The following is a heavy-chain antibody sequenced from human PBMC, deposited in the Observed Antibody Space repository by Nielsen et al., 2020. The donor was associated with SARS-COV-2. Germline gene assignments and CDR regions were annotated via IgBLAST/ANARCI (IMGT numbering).Heavy chain of an antibody. D-gene: IGHD3-3*01. CDR1: GFTFSSYA. Sequence: GGSLRLSCAASGFTFSSYAMHWVRQAPGKGLEWVAVISYDGSNKYYADSVKGRFTISRDNSKNTLYLQMNSLRAEDTAVYYCARDRGETIFGVVIILSFPDYWGQGTLVTVSS. J-gene: IGHJ4*02. V-gene: IGHV3-30-3*01. CDR3: ARDRGETIFGVVIILSFPDY. CDR2: ISYDGSNK.